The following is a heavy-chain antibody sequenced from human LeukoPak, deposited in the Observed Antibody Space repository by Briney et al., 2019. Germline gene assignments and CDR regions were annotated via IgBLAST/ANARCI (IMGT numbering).Heavy chain of an antibody. D-gene: IGHD3-10*01. CDR3: ARLMVRGPKPGLGFDP. J-gene: IGHJ5*02. CDR1: GYSFTSYW. CDR2: IYPGDSDT. V-gene: IGHV5-51*01. Sequence: GESLKISCKGSGYSFTSYWIGWVRQMPGKGLEWMGIIYPGDSDTRYSPSFQGQVTISADKSISTAYLQWSSLKASDTAMYYCARLMVRGPKPGLGFDPWGQGTLVTVSS.